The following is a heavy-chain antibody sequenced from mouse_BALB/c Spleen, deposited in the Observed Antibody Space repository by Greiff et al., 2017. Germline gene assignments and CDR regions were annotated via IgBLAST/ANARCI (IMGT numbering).Heavy chain of an antibody. Sequence: QVQLKQSGPGLVAPSQSLSITCTVSGFSLTSYGVHWVRQPPGKGLEWLGVIWAGGSTNYNSALMSRLSISKDNSKSQVFLKMNSLQANDTAIYYCARRLYWYFDVWGAGTTVTVSS. CDR3: ARRLYWYFDV. J-gene: IGHJ1*01. CDR1: GFSLTSYG. V-gene: IGHV2-9*02. CDR2: IWAGGST.